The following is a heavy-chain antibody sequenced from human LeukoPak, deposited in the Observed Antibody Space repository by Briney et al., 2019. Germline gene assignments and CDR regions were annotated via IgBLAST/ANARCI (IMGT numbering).Heavy chain of an antibody. CDR2: ISSSSSTI. J-gene: IGHJ4*02. V-gene: IGHV3-48*01. CDR1: GFTFSSYS. D-gene: IGHD6-13*01. Sequence: PGGSLRLSRAASGFTFSSYSMNWVRQAPGKGLEWVSYISSSSSTIYYADSVKGRFTISRDNAKNSLYLQMNSLRAEDTAVYYCARIGGQQLVKVQKWGQGTLVAVSS. CDR3: ARIGGQQLVKVQK.